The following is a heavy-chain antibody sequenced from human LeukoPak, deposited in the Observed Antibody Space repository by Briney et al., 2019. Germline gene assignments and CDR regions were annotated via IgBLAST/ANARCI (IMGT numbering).Heavy chain of an antibody. CDR1: GFTFDDYA. J-gene: IGHJ3*02. CDR3: AKDRMVRVVTLGYSFVI. D-gene: IGHD3-10*01. Sequence: GWSLRLSCAASGFTFDDYAIHGVRQAPGKGLEWVSGISWNSGSIGYADSVKGRFTISRDNAENSLYLQMNSLRAEDTALYYCAKDRMVRVVTLGYSFVIWGQGTMVTVSS. CDR2: ISWNSGSI. V-gene: IGHV3-9*01.